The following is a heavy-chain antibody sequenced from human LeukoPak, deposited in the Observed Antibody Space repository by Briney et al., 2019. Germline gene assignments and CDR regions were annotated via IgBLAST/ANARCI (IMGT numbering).Heavy chain of an antibody. CDR1: RFTFSNYW. CDR2: INQGGTEK. CDR3: ARLLFGGYSAY. Sequence: PGESLRLSCAASRFTFSNYWMSWVRQAPGKGLEWVASINQGGTEKHFVDSVKGRFTISRDNAQNSLYVQMNSLRAEDTAVYYCARLLFGGYSAYWGQGTMVTVSS. J-gene: IGHJ4*02. V-gene: IGHV3-7*01. D-gene: IGHD2-15*01.